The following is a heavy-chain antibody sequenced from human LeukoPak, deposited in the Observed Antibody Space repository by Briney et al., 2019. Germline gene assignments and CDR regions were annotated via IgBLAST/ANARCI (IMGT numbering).Heavy chain of an antibody. D-gene: IGHD2-8*01. CDR1: GYTLTDYY. CDR2: IIPHSGGT. V-gene: IGHV1-2*02. Sequence: ASVKVSCKASGYTLTDYYIHWVRQAPGQGLEWMGFIIPHSGGTTYEQRFQGRVTMTRDMSIGTFYMELSSLRSDDTAVYYCSTEDKYCTTPNCGAYWGQGTLVTVSS. J-gene: IGHJ4*02. CDR3: STEDKYCTTPNCGAY.